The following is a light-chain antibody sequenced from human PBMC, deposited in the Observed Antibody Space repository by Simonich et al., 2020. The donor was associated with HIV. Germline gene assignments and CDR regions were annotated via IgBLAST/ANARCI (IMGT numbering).Light chain of an antibody. V-gene: IGKV4-1*01. CDR1: KSILNSSNNQKD. CDR3: QHYYTIPYT. Sequence: DIVMTQSPDSLAVSLGERATIHCKSSKSILNSSNNQKDLAWYQQKPGQPPNLLIYWASTRESGVPDRFSGSGSGTDFTLTISSLQAEDVAVYYCQHYYTIPYTFGQGTKLEIK. J-gene: IGKJ2*01. CDR2: WAS.